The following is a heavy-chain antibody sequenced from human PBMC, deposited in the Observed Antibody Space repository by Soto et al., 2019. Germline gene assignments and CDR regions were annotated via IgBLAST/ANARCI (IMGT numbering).Heavy chain of an antibody. Sequence: EVQLLESGGGLVQPGGSLRLSCAASGFTFSSYAMSWVRQAPGKGLEWVSAISGSGGSTYYADSVKGRFTISRDNSKNTLYRQMNSLRAEDTAVYYCAKSARRRRITMIVVVIPLHWGQGTLVTVSS. J-gene: IGHJ1*01. CDR1: GFTFSSYA. CDR2: ISGSGGST. D-gene: IGHD3-22*01. V-gene: IGHV3-23*01. CDR3: AKSARRRRITMIVVVIPLH.